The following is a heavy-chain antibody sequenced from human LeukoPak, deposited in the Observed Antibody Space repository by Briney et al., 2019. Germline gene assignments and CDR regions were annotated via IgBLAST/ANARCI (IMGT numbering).Heavy chain of an antibody. V-gene: IGHV7-4-1*02. Sequence: EASVKVSCKASGGTFSSYAISWVRQAPGQGLEWMGWINANTGNPTYAQGFTGRFVFSLDTSVSTAYLQISSLKAEDTAVYYCARRGRSIAARTLDYWGQGTLVTVSS. D-gene: IGHD6-6*01. J-gene: IGHJ4*02. CDR1: GGTFSSYA. CDR2: INANTGNP. CDR3: ARRGRSIAARTLDY.